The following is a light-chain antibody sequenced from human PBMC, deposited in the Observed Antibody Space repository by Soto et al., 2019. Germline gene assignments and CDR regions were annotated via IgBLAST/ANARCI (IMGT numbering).Light chain of an antibody. V-gene: IGKV3-11*01. J-gene: IGKJ4*01. Sequence: EIVLTQSPATLSLSPGERATLSCRASQSVSSYLAWYQPKPGQAPRLLIYDASNRATGIPARFSGSGSGTDFTLTISSLEPEDLAAYYWQQRSNWPLTFGGGTKVEIK. CDR2: DAS. CDR3: QQRSNWPLT. CDR1: QSVSSY.